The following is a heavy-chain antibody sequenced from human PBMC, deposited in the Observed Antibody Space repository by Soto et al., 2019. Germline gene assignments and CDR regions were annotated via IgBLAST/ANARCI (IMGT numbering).Heavy chain of an antibody. V-gene: IGHV3-23*01. CDR2: ITNSGGNT. CDR3: AIGGGYINYYMDV. Sequence: GGSLRLSCAASGFTFASYAMTWVRQAPGKGLEWVSTITNSGGNTNYADSVKGRFTISRDNSKNTLYLQMNSLRAEDTAVYYCAIGGGYINYYMDVWGKGTTVTVSS. D-gene: IGHD6-25*01. CDR1: GFTFASYA. J-gene: IGHJ6*03.